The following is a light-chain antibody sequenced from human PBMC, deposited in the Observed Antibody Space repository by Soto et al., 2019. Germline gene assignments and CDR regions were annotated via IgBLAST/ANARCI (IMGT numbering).Light chain of an antibody. J-gene: IGKJ1*01. V-gene: IGKV3D-20*01. CDR2: DAS. Sequence: EIVLTQSPATLALSPGDRATLSCGASQSVTNNYLAWYQHNPGLAPRVLIYDASKRATGIPDRFSGSGSGTDFTLTISRLEPEDFAVYYCQQHVISPWTFGQGTKVETK. CDR1: QSVTNNY. CDR3: QQHVISPWT.